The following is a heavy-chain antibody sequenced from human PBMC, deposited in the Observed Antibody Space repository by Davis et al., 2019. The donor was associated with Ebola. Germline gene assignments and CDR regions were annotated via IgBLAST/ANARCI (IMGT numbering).Heavy chain of an antibody. V-gene: IGHV1-2*04. J-gene: IGHJ6*03. D-gene: IGHD2-2*01. CDR2: INPKSGVT. CDR1: GYTFIDYY. CDR3: ARAPSSTYDYYMDV. Sequence: AASVKVSCKASGYTFIDYYIHWVRQAPGQGLEWMGWINPKSGVTKYAQQFQDWVTMTRDTSITTAYVELSGLTSDDTAIYYCARAPSSTYDYYMDVWGKGSAVTVSS.